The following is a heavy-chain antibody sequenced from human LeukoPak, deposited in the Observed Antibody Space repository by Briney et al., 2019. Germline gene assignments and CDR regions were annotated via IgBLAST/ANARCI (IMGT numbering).Heavy chain of an antibody. CDR1: VYTFTGYY. CDR3: ARDRRREYYYDSSGSFDY. J-gene: IGHJ4*02. D-gene: IGHD3-22*01. CDR2: INPNSGGT. Sequence: ASVKVSCKASVYTFTGYYMHWVRQAPGQGLEWMGWINPNSGGTNYAQKFQGRVTMTRDTSISTAYMELSRLRSDDTAVYYCARDRRREYYYDSSGSFDYWGQGTLVTVSS. V-gene: IGHV1-2*02.